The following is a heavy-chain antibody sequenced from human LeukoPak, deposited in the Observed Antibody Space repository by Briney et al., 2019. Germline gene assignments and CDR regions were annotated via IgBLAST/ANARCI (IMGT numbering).Heavy chain of an antibody. V-gene: IGHV3-53*01. J-gene: IGHJ4*02. D-gene: IGHD2-21*02. Sequence: GGSLRLTCVASGLIFYRNYMSWVRQAPGNGLEWVAVMYTDGTTYYAESVKGRFTISRDTSKNTLYLQMSGLKVEDTALYYCARDVSGDGPLDSWGQGTLATVFS. CDR2: MYTDGTT. CDR1: GLIFYRNY. CDR3: ARDVSGDGPLDS.